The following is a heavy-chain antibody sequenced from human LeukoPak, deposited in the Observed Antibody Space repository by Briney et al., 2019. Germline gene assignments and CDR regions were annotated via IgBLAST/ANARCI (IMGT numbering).Heavy chain of an antibody. CDR1: GFTFDNYG. D-gene: IGHD5-18*01. J-gene: IGHJ5*02. Sequence: GGSLRLSCAASGFTFDNYGINWVRQAPGKGLEWVSRIHWNGGRTGYADSVKGRFTISRDNAKNSLYLQMNSLRVEDTAVYYCARGAWRIQLWLVDWFDPWGQGTLVTVSS. CDR3: ARGAWRIQLWLVDWFDP. V-gene: IGHV3-20*04. CDR2: IHWNGGRT.